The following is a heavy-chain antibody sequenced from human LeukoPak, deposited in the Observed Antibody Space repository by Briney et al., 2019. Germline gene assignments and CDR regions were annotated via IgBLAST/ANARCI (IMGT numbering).Heavy chain of an antibody. J-gene: IGHJ4*02. D-gene: IGHD1-7*01. V-gene: IGHV1-2*02. CDR1: VYTLTGYY. CDR3: AIVLTGTTPVDY. CDR2: INPDSVGT. Sequence: ASVRVSPEPSVYTLTGYYMHCVPDAPGQGVGRRGYINPDSVGTNYTQKLRGGVTMTRDTSISTAYMELRRLRSDDTTVYYCAIVLTGTTPVDYWGQGTLVTVSS.